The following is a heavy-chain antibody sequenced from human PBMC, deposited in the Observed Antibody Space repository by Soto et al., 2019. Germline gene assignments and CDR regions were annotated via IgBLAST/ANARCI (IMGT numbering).Heavy chain of an antibody. CDR3: ARARSPDTAYYYGMDV. Sequence: PSETLSLTCTGSGGSISTYYLNWIRQPPGRGLEWIGFVYYSGSTDYNPSLKSRVTISVDTSNNQFSLKLNSVTAADTAVYYCARARSPDTAYYYGMDVWGQGTTVTVYS. V-gene: IGHV4-59*01. CDR1: GGSISTYY. CDR2: VYYSGST. J-gene: IGHJ6*02. D-gene: IGHD5-18*01.